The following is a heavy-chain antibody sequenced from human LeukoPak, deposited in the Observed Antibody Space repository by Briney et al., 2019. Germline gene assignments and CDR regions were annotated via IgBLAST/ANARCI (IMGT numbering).Heavy chain of an antibody. J-gene: IGHJ4*02. D-gene: IGHD3-3*01. CDR1: GYTFTSYG. CDR3: ATDNPQLRFLEWLLDY. CDR2: ISAYNGNT. V-gene: IGHV1-18*01. Sequence: ASVKVSCKASGYTFTSYGISWVRQAPGQGLEWMGWISAYNGNTNYAQKLQGRVTMTTDTSTSTAYMELRSLRSDDTAVYYCATDNPQLRFLEWLLDYWGQGTLVTVSS.